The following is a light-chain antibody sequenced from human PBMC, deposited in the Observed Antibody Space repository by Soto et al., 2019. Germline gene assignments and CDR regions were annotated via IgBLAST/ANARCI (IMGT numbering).Light chain of an antibody. V-gene: IGKV1-39*01. Sequence: IQMTQSPSSLSASVGDRVTITCRASQRITTYLNWYQQKPGKAPKLLISTASTLQRGVPSRFSGSGSGTDFTLTITTLQPEDCATYFCQQSYSTPYTFGQGTKLEIK. J-gene: IGKJ2*01. CDR1: QRITTY. CDR3: QQSYSTPYT. CDR2: TAS.